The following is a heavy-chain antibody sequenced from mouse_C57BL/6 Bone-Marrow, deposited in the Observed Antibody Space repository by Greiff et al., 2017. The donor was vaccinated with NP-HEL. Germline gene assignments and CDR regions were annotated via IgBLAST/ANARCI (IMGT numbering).Heavy chain of an antibody. CDR1: GYSITSGYY. J-gene: IGHJ1*03. CDR3: ARYYYGSSYYWYFDV. CDR2: ISYDGSN. V-gene: IGHV3-6*01. D-gene: IGHD1-1*01. Sequence: DVKLVESGPGLVKPSQSLSLTCSVTGYSITSGYYWNWIRQFPGNKLEWMGYISYDGSNNYNPSLKNRISITRDTSKNQFFLKLNSVTTEDTATYYCARYYYGSSYYWYFDVWGTGTTVTVSS.